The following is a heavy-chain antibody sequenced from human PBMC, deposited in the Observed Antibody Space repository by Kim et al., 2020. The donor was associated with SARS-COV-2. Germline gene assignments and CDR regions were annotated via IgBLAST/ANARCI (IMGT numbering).Heavy chain of an antibody. CDR3: ARERTYYYGSRSYSRLCHFGS. J-gene: IGHJ4*02. V-gene: IGHV3-11*05. CDR1: GFTFSDYY. Sequence: GGSLRLSCAASGFTFSDYYMNWIRQAPGKGLEWVSYISNSGGYTNYADSVKGRFTISRDNAKNSLYLQMNSLRGEDTAVYYCARERTYYYGSRSYSRLCHFGSWGQGTLVTVSS. D-gene: IGHD3-10*01. CDR2: ISNSGGYT.